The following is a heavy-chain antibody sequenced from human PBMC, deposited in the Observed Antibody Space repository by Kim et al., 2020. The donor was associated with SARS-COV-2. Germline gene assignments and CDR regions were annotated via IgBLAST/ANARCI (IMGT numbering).Heavy chain of an antibody. V-gene: IGHV4-34*01. CDR1: GGSFSAYY. CDR2: INHSGST. CDR3: ARGDSQRFYYYDSSGYYRRHSVFHY. Sequence: SETLSLTCAVYGGSFSAYYWSWIRQPPGKGLEWLGEINHSGSTNCNPSLKSRVTISVDTSKHQFSLKLSSVTAADTAVYYCARGDSQRFYYYDSSGYYRRHSVFHYWGQGTLVTVSS. D-gene: IGHD3-22*01. J-gene: IGHJ4*02.